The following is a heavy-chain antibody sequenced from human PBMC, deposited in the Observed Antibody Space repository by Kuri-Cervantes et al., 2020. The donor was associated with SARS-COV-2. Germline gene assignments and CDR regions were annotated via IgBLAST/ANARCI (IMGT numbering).Heavy chain of an antibody. J-gene: IGHJ4*02. Sequence: GSLRLSCTVSGGSITTYSYYWGWIRQPPGKGPEWIGSLYYSGSTYYNPSLKSRVTISIDTSKNQFSLRLSSVTAADTAVYYCVRHPPIAVADYYFDYWGQGALVTVSS. CDR2: LYYSGST. D-gene: IGHD6-19*01. CDR1: GGSITTYSYY. CDR3: VRHPPIAVADYYFDY. V-gene: IGHV4-39*01.